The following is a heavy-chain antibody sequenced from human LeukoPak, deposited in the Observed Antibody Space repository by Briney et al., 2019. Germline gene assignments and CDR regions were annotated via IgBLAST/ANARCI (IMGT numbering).Heavy chain of an antibody. Sequence: GGSLRLSCAASGFTFKNYAMSWVRQAPGKGLEWVSAISGSGGSTYYADSVKGRFTISRDNSKNTLYLQMNSLRAEDTAVYYCAKDLGYYDSSGYYHYWGQGTLVTVSS. CDR3: AKDLGYYDSSGYYHY. V-gene: IGHV3-23*01. CDR2: ISGSGGST. J-gene: IGHJ4*02. CDR1: GFTFKNYA. D-gene: IGHD3-22*01.